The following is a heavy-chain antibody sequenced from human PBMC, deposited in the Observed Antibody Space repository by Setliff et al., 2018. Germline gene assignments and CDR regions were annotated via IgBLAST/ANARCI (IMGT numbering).Heavy chain of an antibody. J-gene: IGHJ5*02. V-gene: IGHV1-18*01. CDR3: AKGAVAGTNWFDP. CDR2: ISGYNGDT. CDR1: DDTFTSYG. D-gene: IGHD6-19*01. Sequence: ASVKVSCKAPDDTFTSYGISWVRQAPGQGLEWMGWISGYNGDTKYGQRFKGRVTMTTDTSTSTAYMELGSLRSDDGAVYYCAKGAVAGTNWFDPWGQGTLVTVSS.